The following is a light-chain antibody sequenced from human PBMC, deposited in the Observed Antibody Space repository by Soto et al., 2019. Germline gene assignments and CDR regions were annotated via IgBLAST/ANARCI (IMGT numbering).Light chain of an antibody. V-gene: IGKV3-20*01. CDR3: QQYGSSTPWT. CDR2: GAS. J-gene: IGKJ1*01. Sequence: IVLTQSPATLSLSPAERAALSCRASQSVSSSYLAWYQQKPGQAPRLLIYGASSRATGIPDRFSGSGSGTDFTLTISRLEPEDFAVYYCQQYGSSTPWTFGQGTKVE. CDR1: QSVSSSY.